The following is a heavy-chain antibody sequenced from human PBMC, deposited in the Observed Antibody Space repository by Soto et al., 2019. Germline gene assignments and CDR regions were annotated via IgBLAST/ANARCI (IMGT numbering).Heavy chain of an antibody. D-gene: IGHD3-3*01. CDR2: ISYDGSNK. V-gene: IGHV3-30*18. CDR3: AKTHRFLELLLSHPLHAPFDY. Sequence: QVQLVESGGGVVQPGRSLRLSCAASGFTFSSYGMHWVRQAPGKGLEWVAVISYDGSNKYYADSVKGRFTISRDNSKNTLYLQMNSLRAEDTAVYYCAKTHRFLELLLSHPLHAPFDYWGQGTLVTVSS. CDR1: GFTFSSYG. J-gene: IGHJ4*02.